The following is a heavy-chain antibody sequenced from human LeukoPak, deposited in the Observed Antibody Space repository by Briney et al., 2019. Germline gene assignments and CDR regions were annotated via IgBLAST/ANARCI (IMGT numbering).Heavy chain of an antibody. D-gene: IGHD4-17*01. CDR2: IYWDDDK. Sequence: SGPTLVNPTQTLTLTCTFSGFSLSTSGVGVGWIRQPPGKALEWLALIYWDDDKRYSPSLKSRLTITKDTSKNQVVLTMTNMDPVDTATYYCAHTPYYGDYTDLHFDYWGQGTLVTVSS. J-gene: IGHJ4*02. CDR1: GFSLSTSGVG. CDR3: AHTPYYGDYTDLHFDY. V-gene: IGHV2-5*02.